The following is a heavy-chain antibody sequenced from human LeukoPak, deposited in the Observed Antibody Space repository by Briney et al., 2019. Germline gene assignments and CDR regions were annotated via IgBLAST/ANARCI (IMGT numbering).Heavy chain of an antibody. CDR1: GGSVSSGSYY. D-gene: IGHD5-18*01. CDR2: IYYSAST. V-gene: IGHV4-61*01. Sequence: PSETLSLTCTVSGGSVSSGSYYWSWIRQPPGKGLEWIGYIYYSASTIYNPSLKSRVTISVDTSNNQFSLKLSSVTAADTAVYYCARGSRGYSYGWGQGTLVTVSS. J-gene: IGHJ4*02. CDR3: ARGSRGYSYG.